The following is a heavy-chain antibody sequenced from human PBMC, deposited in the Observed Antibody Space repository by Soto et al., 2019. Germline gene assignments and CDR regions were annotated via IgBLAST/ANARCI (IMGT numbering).Heavy chain of an antibody. CDR2: ISGSGGST. D-gene: IGHD6-13*01. CDR1: GFTFSSYA. J-gene: IGHJ4*02. V-gene: IGHV3-23*01. Sequence: EVQLLESGGGLVQPGGSLRLSCAASGFTFSSYAMSWVRQAPGKGLEWVSAISGSGGSTYYADSVKGRFTISRDNSKNTLYLQMNSLRAEDTAVYYCESSSPLRQLGLYWGQGTLVTVSS. CDR3: ESSSPLRQLGLY.